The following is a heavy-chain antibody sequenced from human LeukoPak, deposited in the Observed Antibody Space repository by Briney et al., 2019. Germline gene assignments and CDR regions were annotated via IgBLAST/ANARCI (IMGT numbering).Heavy chain of an antibody. D-gene: IGHD1-1*01. CDR1: GGSINSGSYY. CDR3: ARHGPPSWMGLQLARLDY. J-gene: IGHJ4*02. CDR2: IYYSGST. Sequence: SETLSLTCTVSGGSINSGSYYWSWIRQPAGKGLEWIGSIYYSGSTYYNPSLKSRVTISVDTSKNQFSLKLSSVTAADTAVYYCARHGPPSWMGLQLARLDYWGQGTLVTVSS. V-gene: IGHV4-39*01.